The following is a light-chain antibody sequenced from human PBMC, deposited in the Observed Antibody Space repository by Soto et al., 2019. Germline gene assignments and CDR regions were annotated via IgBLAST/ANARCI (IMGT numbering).Light chain of an antibody. CDR2: DAS. J-gene: IGKJ4*01. Sequence: EIVLTQSPATLSLSPGERATLSCGASHSIYNNYVAWYQQEPGLAPRLLIYDASNRATGIPDRFSGSGSGTEFTLTISSLEPEDFAVYYCQQRSNWPPQLTFGGGTKVDIK. CDR3: QQRSNWPPQLT. CDR1: HSIYNNY. V-gene: IGKV3-11*01.